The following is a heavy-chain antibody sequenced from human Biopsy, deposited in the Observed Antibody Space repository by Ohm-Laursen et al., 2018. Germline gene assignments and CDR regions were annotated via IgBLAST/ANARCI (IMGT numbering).Heavy chain of an antibody. D-gene: IGHD2-2*01. CDR2: ISTYNGNT. Sequence: ASVKVSCKASGYTFSSYGINWVRQAPGQGLEWLGWISTYNGNTSYAQNLQGRVTMTTGTSTSTAYMELRSLRSDDTAVYYCARGGTLVVVPTAVLHSFDIWGQGTMVTVSS. V-gene: IGHV1-18*01. CDR3: ARGGTLVVVPTAVLHSFDI. J-gene: IGHJ3*02. CDR1: GYTFSSYG.